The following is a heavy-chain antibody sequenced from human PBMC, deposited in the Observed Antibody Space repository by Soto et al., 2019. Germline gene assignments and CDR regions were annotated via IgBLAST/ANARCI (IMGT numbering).Heavy chain of an antibody. Sequence: EVQLVESGGGLVQPGGSQRLSCAASGFSFSYYGMNWVRQAPGKGLEWVSYISTSSSNIYYADSVKGRFTISRDNAKNSLSLQMNSLRAADTAVYYCARETSTGNYYMDVWGKGTTVTVFS. CDR3: ARETSTGNYYMDV. CDR2: ISTSSSNI. CDR1: GFSFSYYG. V-gene: IGHV3-48*01. J-gene: IGHJ6*03. D-gene: IGHD2-2*01.